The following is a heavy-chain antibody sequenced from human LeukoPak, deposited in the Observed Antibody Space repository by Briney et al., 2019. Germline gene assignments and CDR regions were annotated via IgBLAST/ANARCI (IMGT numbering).Heavy chain of an antibody. CDR3: AREGEPYGGNSLQPGFDY. D-gene: IGHD4-23*01. V-gene: IGHV1-58*02. J-gene: IGHJ4*02. CDR2: IVVGSGNT. CDR1: GFTFTSSA. Sequence: ASVKVSCKASGFTFTSSAMQWVRQARGQRLEWIGWIVVGSGNTNYAQKFQGRVTITTDESTSTAYMELSSLRSEDTAVYYCAREGEPYGGNSLQPGFDYWGQGTLVTVSS.